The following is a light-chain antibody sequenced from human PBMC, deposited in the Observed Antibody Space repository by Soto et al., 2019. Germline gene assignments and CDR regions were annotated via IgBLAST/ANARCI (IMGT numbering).Light chain of an antibody. Sequence: QSALAQPASVSGSPGQSITISCTGTSSDVGSYNSVSWYQQYPGKAPTLMIHDVSNRPSGVSNRFSGSKSGNTASLTISGLQAEDDADYYCSSFSSSSFYVFGSGTKLTVL. V-gene: IGLV2-14*03. CDR2: DVS. CDR1: SSDVGSYNS. J-gene: IGLJ1*01. CDR3: SSFSSSSFYV.